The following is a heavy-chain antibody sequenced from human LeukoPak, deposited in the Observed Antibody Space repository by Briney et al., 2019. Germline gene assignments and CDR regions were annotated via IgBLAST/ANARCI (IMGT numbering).Heavy chain of an antibody. CDR2: IYTSGST. Sequence: SETLSLTCTVSGGSISSYYWSWIRQPAGKGLEWIGRIYTSGSTNYNPSLKSRVTISVDTSKNQFSLILNSVTAADTAVYYCARFSSGKYCGGDCNDYWGQGTLVTVSS. CDR1: GGSISSYY. V-gene: IGHV4-4*07. D-gene: IGHD2-21*02. CDR3: ARFSSGKYCGGDCNDY. J-gene: IGHJ4*02.